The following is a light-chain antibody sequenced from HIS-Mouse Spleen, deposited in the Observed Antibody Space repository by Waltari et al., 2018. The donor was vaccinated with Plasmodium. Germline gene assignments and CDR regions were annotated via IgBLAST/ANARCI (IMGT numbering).Light chain of an antibody. Sequence: SYVLPPPPSVSVAPGPTARTTCGGNYIGRKSVRWYQQKPGQAPVLVVYEDSERPYGIPERFSGSNSGNTATLTISGVEAGDEADYYCQVWDSSSDHPVFGGGTKLTVL. J-gene: IGLJ2*01. V-gene: IGLV3-21*02. CDR2: EDS. CDR1: YIGRKS. CDR3: QVWDSSSDHPV.